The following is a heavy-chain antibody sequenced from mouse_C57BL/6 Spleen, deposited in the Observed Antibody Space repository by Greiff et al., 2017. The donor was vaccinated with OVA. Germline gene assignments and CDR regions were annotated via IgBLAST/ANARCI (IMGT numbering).Heavy chain of an antibody. CDR3: ARVDYGRFDFDY. Sequence: EVKLMESGGGLVKPGGSLKLSCAASGFTFSSYDMSWVRQTPEKRLEWVATISDGGSYTYYPDNVKGRFTISRDNAKNNLYLQMSHLKSEDTAMYYCARVDYGRFDFDYWGQGTTLTVSS. J-gene: IGHJ2*01. V-gene: IGHV5-4*03. D-gene: IGHD1-1*01. CDR2: ISDGGSYT. CDR1: GFTFSSYD.